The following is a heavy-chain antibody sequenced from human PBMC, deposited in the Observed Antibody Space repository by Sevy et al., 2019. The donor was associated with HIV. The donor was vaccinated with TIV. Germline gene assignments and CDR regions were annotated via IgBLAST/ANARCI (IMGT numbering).Heavy chain of an antibody. D-gene: IGHD3-10*02. CDR1: GFTFSNYA. CDR2: IGHNGDNT. CDR3: AKGVRLGGPIYYGMDV. Sequence: GGSLRLSCVASGFTFSNYAMTWVRQTPGKGLEWVSGIGHNGDNTHHACSVKGRFSISRDNSKNTLDLQMNSLRAEDTAVYYCAKGVRLGGPIYYGMDVWGQGTTVTVSS. V-gene: IGHV3-23*01. J-gene: IGHJ6*02.